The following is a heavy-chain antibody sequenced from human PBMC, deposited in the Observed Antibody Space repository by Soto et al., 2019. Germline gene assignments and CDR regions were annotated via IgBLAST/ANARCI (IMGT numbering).Heavy chain of an antibody. CDR2: INHSGST. J-gene: IGHJ6*02. CDR3: ARLTYCSSTSCPLQGMDV. Sequence: PSETLSLTCAVYGGSFSGYYWSWIRQPPGKGLEWIGEINHSGSTNYNPSLKSRVTISVDTSKNQFSLKLSSVTAADTAVYYCARLTYCSSTSCPLQGMDVWGQGTTVT. D-gene: IGHD2-2*01. CDR1: GGSFSGYY. V-gene: IGHV4-34*01.